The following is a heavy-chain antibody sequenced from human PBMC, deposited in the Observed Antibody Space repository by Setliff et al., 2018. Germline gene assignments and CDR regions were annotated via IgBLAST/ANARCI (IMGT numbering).Heavy chain of an antibody. Sequence: KPLSLTCTGSGYSISSGYIWGWIRQPPGQWLERVGNIGHTGSINYNPSLKSRLTILGDTSQSQVSLKLNSVTATDTAVYYCARDLGHGGDSDSWGQGILVTVSS. CDR3: ARDLGHGGDSDS. CDR1: GYSISSGYI. V-gene: IGHV4-38-2*02. J-gene: IGHJ5*01. D-gene: IGHD2-21*02. CDR2: IGHTGSI.